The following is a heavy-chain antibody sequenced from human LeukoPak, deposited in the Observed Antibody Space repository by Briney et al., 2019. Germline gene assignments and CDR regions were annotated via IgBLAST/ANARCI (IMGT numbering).Heavy chain of an antibody. J-gene: IGHJ4*02. CDR3: AKRRYSSSWYSFLDY. D-gene: IGHD6-13*01. V-gene: IGHV3-43*02. CDR1: GFTFNNAW. Sequence: GGSLRLSCAVSGFTFNNAWMSWVRQAPGKGLEWVSLISGDGGTTNYADSVKGRFIISRDNSKNSLYLQMNSLSTEDTGLYYCAKRRYSSSWYSFLDYWGQGTLVTVSS. CDR2: ISGDGGTT.